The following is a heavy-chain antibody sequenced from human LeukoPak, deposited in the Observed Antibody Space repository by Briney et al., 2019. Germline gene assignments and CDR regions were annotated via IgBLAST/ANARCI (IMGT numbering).Heavy chain of an antibody. D-gene: IGHD2-2*02. CDR2: IYHSGST. J-gene: IGHJ5*02. CDR1: GGSLTSYY. CDR3: ARDSVYCSSTSCYIWFDP. Sequence: SETLSLTCTVSGGSLTSYYWSWIRQPPGKGLEWIGYIYHSGSTYYNPSLKSRVTISVDRSKNQFSLKLSSVTAADTAVYYCARDSVYCSSTSCYIWFDPWGQGTLVTVSS. V-gene: IGHV4-59*12.